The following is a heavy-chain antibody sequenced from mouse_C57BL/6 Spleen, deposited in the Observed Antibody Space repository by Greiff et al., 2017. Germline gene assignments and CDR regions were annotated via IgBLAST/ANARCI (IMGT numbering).Heavy chain of an antibody. CDR3: VRKESEDYAMDY. CDR1: GFSFNTYA. J-gene: IGHJ4*01. V-gene: IGHV10-1*01. Sequence: EVQLVESGGGLVQPKGSLKLSCAASGFSFNTYAMNWVRQAPGKGLEWVARIRSKSNNYATYYADSVKDRFTISRDDSESMLYLQMNNLKTEDTAMYYCVRKESEDYAMDYWGQGTSVTVSS. CDR2: IRSKSNNYAT.